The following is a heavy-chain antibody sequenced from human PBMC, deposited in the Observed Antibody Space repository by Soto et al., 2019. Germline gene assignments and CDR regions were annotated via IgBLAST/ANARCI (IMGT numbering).Heavy chain of an antibody. CDR1: GYTFTSYY. CDR2: INPRGGST. V-gene: IGHV1-46*01. CDR3: ARDHSIVVVPAALPTAQNAFDI. Sequence: QVQLVQSGAEVKKPGASVKVSCKASGYTFTSYYMHWVRQAPGQGLEWMGIINPRGGSTSYAQKFQGRVTMTRDTSTSTVYMELSSLRSEDTAVYYCARDHSIVVVPAALPTAQNAFDIWGQGTMVTVSS. D-gene: IGHD2-2*01. J-gene: IGHJ3*02.